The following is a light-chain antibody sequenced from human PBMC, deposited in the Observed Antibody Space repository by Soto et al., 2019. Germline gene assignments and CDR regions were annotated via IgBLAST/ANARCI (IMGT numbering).Light chain of an antibody. V-gene: IGKV1-5*01. CDR1: QSISSW. Sequence: DIQMTQSPSTLSASVGDRVTITCRASQSISSWLAWYQQKPGKAPKLLIYDASRLESGVPSRFSGSGSGTEFALTIRSLQPDDFATYYCQRYNTYPYTFGQGTRLEIK. CDR2: DAS. CDR3: QRYNTYPYT. J-gene: IGKJ2*01.